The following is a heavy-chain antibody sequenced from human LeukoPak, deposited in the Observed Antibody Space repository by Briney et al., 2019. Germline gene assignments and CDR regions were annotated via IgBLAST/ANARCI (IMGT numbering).Heavy chain of an antibody. V-gene: IGHV3-21*01. CDR3: ASKVTGTFYYFDY. CDR2: ISSSSSYI. D-gene: IGHD1-20*01. Sequence: GGSLRLYCAASGFTFSSYSMNWVRQAPGKGLEWVSSISSSSSYIYYADSVKGRFTISRDNAKNSLYLQMNSLRAEDTAVYYCASKVTGTFYYFDYWGQGTLVTVSS. J-gene: IGHJ4*02. CDR1: GFTFSSYS.